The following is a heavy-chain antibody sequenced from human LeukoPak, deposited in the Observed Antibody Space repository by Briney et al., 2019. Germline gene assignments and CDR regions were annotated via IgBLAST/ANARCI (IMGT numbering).Heavy chain of an antibody. CDR2: ISGSGGST. Sequence: PGGSLRLSCAASGFTFSSYAMSWVRQAPGKGREGVSAISGSGGSTYYADSVKGRFTISRDKSKNTLYLQMNSLRAEDTAVYYCATGYCSGGSCYSDWGQGTLVTVSS. CDR1: GFTFSSYA. CDR3: ATGYCSGGSCYSD. V-gene: IGHV3-23*01. J-gene: IGHJ4*02. D-gene: IGHD2-15*01.